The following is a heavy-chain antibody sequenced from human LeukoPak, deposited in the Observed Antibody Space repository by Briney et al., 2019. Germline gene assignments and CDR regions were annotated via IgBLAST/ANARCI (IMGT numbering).Heavy chain of an antibody. CDR3: ARAPRGFWSGYSPYYFDY. J-gene: IGHJ4*02. D-gene: IGHD3-3*01. CDR2: IKQDGSEE. V-gene: IGHV3-7*01. CDR1: GFTFSSYW. Sequence: GGSLRLSCAASGFTFSSYWMSWVRQAPGKGLEWVANIKQDGSEEYYVDSVKGRFTISRDNAKNSLYLQMNSLRAEDTAVYYCARAPRGFWSGYSPYYFDYWGQGTLVTVSS.